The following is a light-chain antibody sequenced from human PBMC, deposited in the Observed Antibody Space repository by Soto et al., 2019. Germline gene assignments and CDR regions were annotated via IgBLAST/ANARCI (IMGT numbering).Light chain of an antibody. CDR3: QQYNNWFFT. J-gene: IGKJ5*01. Sequence: EIVMTQSPATLSVSPGERATLSCRASQSVSSNLAWYQQKPGQAPRLLIYGASTRATGIPARFSGSGSGTEFTLTISSLHSADFAVYYCQQYNNWFFTFGQGTRLEIK. V-gene: IGKV3-15*01. CDR2: GAS. CDR1: QSVSSN.